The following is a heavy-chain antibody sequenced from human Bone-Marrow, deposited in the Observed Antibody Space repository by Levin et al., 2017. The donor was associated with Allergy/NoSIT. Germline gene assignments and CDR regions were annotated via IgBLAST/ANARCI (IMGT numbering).Heavy chain of an antibody. D-gene: IGHD6-13*01. V-gene: IGHV3-21*01. CDR3: ARDRRIELVHAFDI. CDR2: ISSSSSYI. Sequence: GESLKISCAASGFTFSSYSMNWVRQAPGKGLEWVSSISSSSSYIYYADSVKGRFTISRDNAKNSLYLQMNSLRAEDTAVYYCARDRRIELVHAFDIWGQGTMVTVSS. J-gene: IGHJ3*02. CDR1: GFTFSSYS.